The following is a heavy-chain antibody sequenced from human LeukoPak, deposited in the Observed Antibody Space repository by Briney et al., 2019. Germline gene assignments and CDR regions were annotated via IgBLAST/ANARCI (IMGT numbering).Heavy chain of an antibody. Sequence: EASVKVSCKASGGTFSSYAISWVRQAPGQGLEWMGRIIPILGIANYAQKFQGRVTITADKSTSTANMELSSLRSEDTAVYYCARDPVEYSSSSGWFDPWGQGTLVTVSS. V-gene: IGHV1-69*04. CDR1: GGTFSSYA. CDR3: ARDPVEYSSSSGWFDP. D-gene: IGHD6-6*01. J-gene: IGHJ5*02. CDR2: IIPILGIA.